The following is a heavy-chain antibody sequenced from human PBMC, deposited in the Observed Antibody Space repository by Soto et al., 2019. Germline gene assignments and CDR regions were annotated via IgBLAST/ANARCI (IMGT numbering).Heavy chain of an antibody. CDR1: GGSISSSSYY. Sequence: SETLSLTCTVSGGSISSSSYYWGWIRQPPGKGLEWIGTIYYSGSTYYNPSLKSRVTISVDTSKNQFSLKLSSVTAADTAVYYCARRGSGSYHDYWGQGTLVTVSS. CDR2: IYYSGST. V-gene: IGHV4-39*01. D-gene: IGHD3-10*01. CDR3: ARRGSGSYHDY. J-gene: IGHJ4*02.